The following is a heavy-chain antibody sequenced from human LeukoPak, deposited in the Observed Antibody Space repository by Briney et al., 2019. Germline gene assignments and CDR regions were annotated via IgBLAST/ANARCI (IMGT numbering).Heavy chain of an antibody. Sequence: SVKVSCKASGGTFSSYAISWVRQAPGQGLEWMGGIIPIFGTANYAQKFQGRVTITADESTSTAYMELSSLRSEDTAVYYWGEAVAHPGRFRNCSDPLGQGTLVTVSS. CDR3: GEAVAHPGRFRNCSDP. V-gene: IGHV1-69*01. J-gene: IGHJ5*02. D-gene: IGHD1-26*01. CDR1: GGTFSSYA. CDR2: IIPIFGTA.